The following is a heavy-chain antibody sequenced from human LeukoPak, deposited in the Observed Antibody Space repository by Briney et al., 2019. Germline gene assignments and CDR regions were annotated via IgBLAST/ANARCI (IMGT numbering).Heavy chain of an antibody. J-gene: IGHJ4*02. V-gene: IGHV3-53*01. CDR1: GFTVSRDY. D-gene: IGHD2-15*01. CDR3: ARAIQFGGYFDY. Sequence: PGGSLRLSCAASGFTVSRDYMSWVRQAPGKGLEWVSVIYGGGTTHYADSVRGRFTISRGNSKNTLYLQMNSLRADDTAVYYCARAIQFGGYFDYWGQGTLVTVSS. CDR2: IYGGGTT.